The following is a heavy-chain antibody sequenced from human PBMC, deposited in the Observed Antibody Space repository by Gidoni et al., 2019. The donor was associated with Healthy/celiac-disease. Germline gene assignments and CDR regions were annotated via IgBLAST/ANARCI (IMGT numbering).Heavy chain of an antibody. CDR2: IYHSGST. J-gene: IGHJ5*02. CDR1: GGSISSSNW. CDR3: ARKRGIVGYYGSGSYYAP. V-gene: IGHV4-4*02. Sequence: QVQLQESGPGLVKPSGTLSLTCAVPGGSISSSNWWSWVRQPPGKGLEWIGEIYHSGSTNYNPSLKSRVTISVDKSKNQFSLKLSSVTAADTAVYYCARKRGIVGYYGSGSYYAPWGQGTLVTVSS. D-gene: IGHD3-10*01.